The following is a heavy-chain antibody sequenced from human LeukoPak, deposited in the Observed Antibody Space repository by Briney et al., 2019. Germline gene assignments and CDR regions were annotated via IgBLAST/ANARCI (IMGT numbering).Heavy chain of an antibody. CDR3: ARAERNAGVFDY. J-gene: IGHJ4*02. D-gene: IGHD3-3*01. V-gene: IGHV3-30-3*01. CDR2: ISYDGTNK. Sequence: GGSLRFSCVASGFTFSRYAMHWVRQAPGKGLEWVTFISYDGTNKYYADSVKGRFTISRDNSKNTLYLQMNSLRVEDTAVYYCARAERNAGVFDYWGQGTLVTVSS. CDR1: GFTFSRYA.